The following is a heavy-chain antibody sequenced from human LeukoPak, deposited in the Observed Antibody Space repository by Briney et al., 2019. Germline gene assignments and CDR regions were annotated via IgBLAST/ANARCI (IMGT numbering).Heavy chain of an antibody. J-gene: IGHJ6*02. CDR3: AGPYSSSSGYYYYGMDV. CDR1: GGTFNSYA. V-gene: IGHV1-69*04. D-gene: IGHD6-6*01. CDR2: IIPIFGIA. Sequence: SVKVSCKASGGTFNSYAISWVRQAPGQGLEWMGRIIPIFGIANYAQKFQGRVTITADKSTSTAYMELSSLRSEDTAVYYCAGPYSSSSGYYYYGMDVWGQGTTVTVSS.